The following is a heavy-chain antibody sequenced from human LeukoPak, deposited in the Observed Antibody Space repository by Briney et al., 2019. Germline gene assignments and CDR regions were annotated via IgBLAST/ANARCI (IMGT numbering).Heavy chain of an antibody. CDR2: MNPKSGNT. V-gene: IGHV1-8*01. D-gene: IGHD1-26*01. CDR1: GYTFTSYD. Sequence: GASVKVSCKASGYTFTSYDINWVRQATGQGLEWMGWMNPKSGNTGYAQKFQGRVTMTRNTSISTAYMELSSLRSEDTAVYYCARASTLEPRIVGASGAFDIWGQGTMVTVSS. J-gene: IGHJ3*02. CDR3: ARASTLEPRIVGASGAFDI.